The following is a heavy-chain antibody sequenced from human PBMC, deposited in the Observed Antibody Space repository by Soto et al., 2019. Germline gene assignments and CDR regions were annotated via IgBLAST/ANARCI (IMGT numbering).Heavy chain of an antibody. J-gene: IGHJ6*02. CDR1: GYTFTGYY. Sequence: GASVKVSCKASGYTFTGYYMHWVRQAPGQGLEWMGWINPNSGGTNYAQKFQGRVTMTRDTPISTAYMELSRLRSDDTAVYYCARDSTYGSGSYYYYYGMDVWGQGTTVTV. V-gene: IGHV1-2*02. D-gene: IGHD3-10*01. CDR3: ARDSTYGSGSYYYYYGMDV. CDR2: INPNSGGT.